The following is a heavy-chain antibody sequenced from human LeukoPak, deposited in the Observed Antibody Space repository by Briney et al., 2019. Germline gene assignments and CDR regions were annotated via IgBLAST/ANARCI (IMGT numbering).Heavy chain of an antibody. CDR3: AKEGRYCSGGSCYSGYYFDY. V-gene: IGHV3-30*18. CDR2: ISYDGSNK. Sequence: GGSLRLSCAASGFTFSSYGMHWVRQAPGKGLEWVAVISYDGSNKYYADSVKGRFTISRDNSKNTLYLQMNSLGAEDTAVYYCAKEGRYCSGGSCYSGYYFDYWGQGTLVTVSS. J-gene: IGHJ4*02. CDR1: GFTFSSYG. D-gene: IGHD2-15*01.